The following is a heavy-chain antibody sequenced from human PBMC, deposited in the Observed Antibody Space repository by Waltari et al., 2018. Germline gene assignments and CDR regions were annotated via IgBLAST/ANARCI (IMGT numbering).Heavy chain of an antibody. V-gene: IGHV4-34*01. J-gene: IGHJ6*02. CDR3: ATLEYYYGSGSYNYYYGMDV. D-gene: IGHD3-10*01. CDR2: INHSGST. CDR1: GGSFSGYY. Sequence: QVQLQQWGAGLLKPSETLSLTCAVYGGSFSGYYWSWIRQPPGKGLEWIGEINHSGSTNYNPSLKSRVTISVDTSKNQFSLKLSSVTAADTAVYYCATLEYYYGSGSYNYYYGMDVWGQGTTVTVSS.